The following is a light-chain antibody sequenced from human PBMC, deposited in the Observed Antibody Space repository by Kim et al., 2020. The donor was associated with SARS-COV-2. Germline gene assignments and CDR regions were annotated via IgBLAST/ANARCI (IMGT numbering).Light chain of an antibody. J-gene: IGKJ1*01. V-gene: IGKV1-16*01. CDR3: QQYNTYPWT. Sequence: ASAGDRIPISCRARECVPHYLAWFQQKPGKPPKSLIYAASSLQSGVPSRFSGSGAGIDFTLTISSLQPEDSATYYCQQYNTYPWTFVQGTKVDIK. CDR2: AAS. CDR1: ECVPHY.